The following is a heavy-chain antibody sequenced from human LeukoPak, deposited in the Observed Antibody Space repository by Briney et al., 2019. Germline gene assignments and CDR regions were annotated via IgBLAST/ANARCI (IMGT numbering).Heavy chain of an antibody. J-gene: IGHJ4*02. CDR2: IYSSGTT. CDR1: GFTASSNY. V-gene: IGHV3-53*01. Sequence: AGSLRLSCAASGFTASSNYRSWVRQAQRKGLEWVSAIYSSGTTFFPYSVKARFTISRANSTNNLSLQLTGLGVDAQPGYYFARGAAFSGSYCLDFWGEGTLVTVPA. CDR3: ARGAAFSGSYCLDF. D-gene: IGHD1-26*01.